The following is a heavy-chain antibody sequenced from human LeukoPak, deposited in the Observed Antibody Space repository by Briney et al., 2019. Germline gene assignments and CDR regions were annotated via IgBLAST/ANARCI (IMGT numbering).Heavy chain of an antibody. CDR2: ISGSGGTT. CDR1: GFTFSTYA. D-gene: IGHD3-16*02. Sequence: GGSLRLSCAASGFTFSTYAMNWVRQAPGKGMEWVSVISGSGGTTYYADSVKGRFTISRDNSKNTLYLQMNSLRAEDTAVYYCAKGVRGCSLSNAFDIWGQGTMVTVSS. J-gene: IGHJ3*02. V-gene: IGHV3-23*01. CDR3: AKGVRGCSLSNAFDI.